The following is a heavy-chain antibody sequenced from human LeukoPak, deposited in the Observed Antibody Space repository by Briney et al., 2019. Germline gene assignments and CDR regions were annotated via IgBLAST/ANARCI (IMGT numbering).Heavy chain of an antibody. CDR1: GFTVSSNY. V-gene: IGHV3-66*02. J-gene: IGHJ4*02. Sequence: GGSLRLSCAASGFTVSSNYMSWVRQAPGKRLEWVSVIYSGGSTYYADSVKGRFTISRDNSKNTLYLQMNSLRAEDTAVYYCARDSPGYSSGWWGQGTLVTVSS. CDR2: IYSGGST. CDR3: ARDSPGYSSGW. D-gene: IGHD6-19*01.